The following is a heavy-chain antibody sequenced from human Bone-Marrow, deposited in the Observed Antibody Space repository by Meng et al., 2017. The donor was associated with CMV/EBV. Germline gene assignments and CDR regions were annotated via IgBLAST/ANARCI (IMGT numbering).Heavy chain of an antibody. D-gene: IGHD3-3*01. CDR3: ARVLDNDFWSGYPNY. CDR2: ISSSGSTI. J-gene: IGHJ4*02. CDR1: GFTFSSYE. V-gene: IGHV3-48*03. Sequence: GESLKISCAASGFTFSSYEMNWVRQAPGKGLEWVSYISSSGSTIYYADSVKGRFTISRDNAKNSLYLQMNSLRAEDTAVYYCARVLDNDFWSGYPNYWGQGTLVTFPS.